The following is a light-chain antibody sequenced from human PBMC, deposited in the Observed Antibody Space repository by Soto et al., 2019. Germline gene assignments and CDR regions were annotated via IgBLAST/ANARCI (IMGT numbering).Light chain of an antibody. CDR2: GAS. J-gene: IGKJ1*01. V-gene: IGKV3-15*01. CDR1: QSVRSS. CDR3: QQYDNWPRT. Sequence: DIVLTQSPATLSVSPGERATLSCRASQSVRSSIAWYQHKPGQAPRLLIYGASTRATGIPARISGSGSETGFTLTISSLQSEDFAVYYCQQYDNWPRTFGQGTKVDI.